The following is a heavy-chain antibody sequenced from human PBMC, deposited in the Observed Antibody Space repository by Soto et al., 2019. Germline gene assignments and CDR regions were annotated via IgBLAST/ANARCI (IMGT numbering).Heavy chain of an antibody. Sequence: QVQLQQWGAGLLKPSETLSLTCAVYGGSFSGYYWSWIRQPPGKGLEWIGEINHSGSTNYNPSLKSRVTISVDTAKTQFSLKLSSVTAAATAVYYCARASEFRIYCSGGSCHYYYYGMDVWGQGTTVTVSS. CDR2: INHSGST. J-gene: IGHJ6*02. CDR3: ARASEFRIYCSGGSCHYYYYGMDV. D-gene: IGHD2-15*01. V-gene: IGHV4-34*01. CDR1: GGSFSGYY.